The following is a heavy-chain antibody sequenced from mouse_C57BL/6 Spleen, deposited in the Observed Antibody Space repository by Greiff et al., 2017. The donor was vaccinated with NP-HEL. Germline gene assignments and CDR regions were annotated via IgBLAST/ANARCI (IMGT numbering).Heavy chain of an antibody. CDR2: IFPGSGST. CDR1: GYTFTGYW. D-gene: IGHD2-12*01. J-gene: IGHJ1*03. CDR3: ARANYYSSGYFDV. V-gene: IGHV1-9*01. Sequence: QVQLQQSGAELMKPGASVKLSCKATGYTFTGYWIEWVKQRPGHGLEWIGEIFPGSGSTNYNEKFKGKATFTADTSYNTASMQPSSLKTKDSAIYYGARANYYSSGYFDVWGTGTTVTVAS.